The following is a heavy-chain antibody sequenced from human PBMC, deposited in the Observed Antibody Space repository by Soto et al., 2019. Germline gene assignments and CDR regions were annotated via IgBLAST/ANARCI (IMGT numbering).Heavy chain of an antibody. J-gene: IGHJ3*02. Sequence: GESLKISCQGSGYSFSNYWIGWVRQMPGKGLEWMGMIHPGDFDARYSPSFQGHFTISADKSIDTTYLQCSSLTAADSAMYYCARQPFDRRSLVPHAFDIWGQGTMVTVSS. CDR2: IHPGDFDA. V-gene: IGHV5-51*01. CDR1: GYSFSNYW. CDR3: ARQPFDRRSLVPHAFDI. D-gene: IGHD3-16*02.